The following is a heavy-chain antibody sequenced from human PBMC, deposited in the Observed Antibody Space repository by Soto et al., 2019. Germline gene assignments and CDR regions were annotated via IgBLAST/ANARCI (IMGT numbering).Heavy chain of an antibody. CDR1: GYTFTSYG. J-gene: IGHJ4*02. Sequence: QVQLVQSGAEVKKPGASVKVSCKASGYTFTSYGISWVRQDPGQGLEWMGWINPYNGNTNYALTLQGRVTMTTDTSTRTPYTAPRSLRSDHTAMYYCARDLGYGLINYLGQGTLVTVSS. D-gene: IGHD4-17*01. CDR2: INPYNGNT. CDR3: ARDLGYGLINY. V-gene: IGHV1-18*01.